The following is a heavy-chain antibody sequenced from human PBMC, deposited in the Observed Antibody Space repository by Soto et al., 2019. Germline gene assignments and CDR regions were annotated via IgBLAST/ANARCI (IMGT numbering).Heavy chain of an antibody. Sequence: ASVKVSCKASGYTFTSYGISWVRQAPGQGLEWMGGISPNNGNTNYAQKLQGRVTMTTDTSTSTAYMELRSLRSDATAVYYCARKMGAIAAAGGIFDYWGQGTLVTVSS. V-gene: IGHV1-18*01. CDR2: ISPNNGNT. CDR1: GYTFTSYG. J-gene: IGHJ4*02. D-gene: IGHD6-13*01. CDR3: ARKMGAIAAAGGIFDY.